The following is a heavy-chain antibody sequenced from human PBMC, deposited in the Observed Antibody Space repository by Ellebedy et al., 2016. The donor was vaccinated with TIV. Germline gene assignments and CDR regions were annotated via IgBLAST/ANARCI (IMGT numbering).Heavy chain of an antibody. CDR2: ISSSGSTI. J-gene: IGHJ3*02. CDR3: AKVREWDLSAFDI. Sequence: GESLKISCAASGFTFSDYYMSWIRQAPGKGLEWVSYISSSGSTIYYADSVKGRFTISRDNSKNTLYLQMNSLRAEDTAVYYCAKVREWDLSAFDIWGQGTMVTVSS. V-gene: IGHV3-11*01. D-gene: IGHD1-26*01. CDR1: GFTFSDYY.